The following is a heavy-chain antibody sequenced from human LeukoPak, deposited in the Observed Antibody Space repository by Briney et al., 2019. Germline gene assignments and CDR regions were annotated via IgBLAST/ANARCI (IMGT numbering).Heavy chain of an antibody. J-gene: IGHJ4*02. CDR3: ARGGVGATSPFDY. D-gene: IGHD1-26*01. CDR2: IIPIFGTA. CDR1: GGTFSSYA. V-gene: IGHV1-69*13. Sequence: SVKVSYKASGGTFSSYAISWVRQAPGQGLEWMGGIIPIFGTANYAQKFQGRVTITADESTSTAYMELSSLRSEDTAVYYCARGGVGATSPFDYWGQGTLVTVSS.